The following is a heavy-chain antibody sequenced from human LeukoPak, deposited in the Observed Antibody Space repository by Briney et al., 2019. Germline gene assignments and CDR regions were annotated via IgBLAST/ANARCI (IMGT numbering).Heavy chain of an antibody. CDR1: NGSLSEYY. Sequence: PSETLSLTCAVYNGSLSEYYWSWIRQPPGKGLEWIGEINHSGSTTYNPPLQSRVTMSVDTSKNQFSLEVSSVTAADTAVYYCAGWNARYHFFDYWVPGIPLTVSS. CDR2: INHSGST. J-gene: IGHJ4*02. D-gene: IGHD1-1*01. CDR3: AGWNARYHFFDY. V-gene: IGHV4-34*01.